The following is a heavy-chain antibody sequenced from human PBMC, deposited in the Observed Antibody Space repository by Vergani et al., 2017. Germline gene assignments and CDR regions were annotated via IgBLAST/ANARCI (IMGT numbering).Heavy chain of an antibody. CDR1: GFTFSSYG. CDR2: IWYDGSNK. D-gene: IGHD6-13*01. V-gene: IGHV3-33*01. Sequence: QVQLVESGGGVVQPGRSLRLSCAASGFTFSSYGMHWVRQAPGKGLEWVAVIWYDGSNKYYADSVKGRFTISRDNSKNTLYLQMNSLRAEDTAVYYCAREGVAAADLDYWGQGTLFTVSS. J-gene: IGHJ4*02. CDR3: AREGVAAADLDY.